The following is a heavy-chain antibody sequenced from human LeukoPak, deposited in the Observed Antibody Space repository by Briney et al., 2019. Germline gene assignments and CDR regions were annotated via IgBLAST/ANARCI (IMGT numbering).Heavy chain of an antibody. Sequence: GGSLRLSCAASGFTFSSYSMNWVRQAPGKGLEWVSSISSSGSYIYYADSVKGRFTISRDNAKNSLYLQMNSLRAEDTAVYYCATRSYYDFWSGYLGSFDYWGQGTLVTVSS. D-gene: IGHD3-3*01. J-gene: IGHJ4*02. CDR2: ISSSGSYI. V-gene: IGHV3-21*01. CDR3: ATRSYYDFWSGYLGSFDY. CDR1: GFTFSSYS.